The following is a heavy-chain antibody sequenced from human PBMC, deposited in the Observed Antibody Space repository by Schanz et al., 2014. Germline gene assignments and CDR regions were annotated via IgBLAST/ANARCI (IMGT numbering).Heavy chain of an antibody. D-gene: IGHD4-17*01. CDR2: ISYSGST. CDR3: ARDRGHGDLPGDI. Sequence: QVQLQESGPGLVKPSQTLSLTCTVSGGSVSSGGDYWIWIRQHPGKGLECIGFISYSGSTYYNPSLKSRVTISVDTSKSQFSPNLSSAAAADAAVYYCARDRGHGDLPGDIWGQGTMVTVSS. CDR1: GGSVSSGGDY. V-gene: IGHV4-31*03. J-gene: IGHJ3*02.